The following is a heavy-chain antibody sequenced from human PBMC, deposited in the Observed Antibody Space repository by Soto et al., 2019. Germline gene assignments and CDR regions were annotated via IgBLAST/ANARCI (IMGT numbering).Heavy chain of an antibody. J-gene: IGHJ5*02. D-gene: IGHD6-13*01. CDR3: ARYAGSSWFDH. Sequence: SETLSLTCTVSSGSISTYYWSWIRQPPGKGLEWIGYIYYSGRTNYNPSLKSRVTISLDTSRNQFSLKLSSVTAADTAVYYCARYAGSSWFDHWGQGTLVTVSS. CDR1: SGSISTYY. V-gene: IGHV4-59*01. CDR2: IYYSGRT.